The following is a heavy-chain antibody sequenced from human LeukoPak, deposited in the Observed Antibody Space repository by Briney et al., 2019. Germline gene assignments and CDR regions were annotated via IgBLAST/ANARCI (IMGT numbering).Heavy chain of an antibody. V-gene: IGHV3-74*01. CDR1: GFTFSSYW. Sequence: PGGSLRLPCAASGFTFSSYWMHWVRQAPGKGLVWVSRINSDGSSTSYADSVKGRFTISRDNSKNTLYLQMSSLRAEDTAIYYCVKARLDTYRFDSSGYVFDYWGQGTLVTVPS. D-gene: IGHD3-22*01. CDR2: INSDGSST. CDR3: VKARLDTYRFDSSGYVFDY. J-gene: IGHJ4*02.